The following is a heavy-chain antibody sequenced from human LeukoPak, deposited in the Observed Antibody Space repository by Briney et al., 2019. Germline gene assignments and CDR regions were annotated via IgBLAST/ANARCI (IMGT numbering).Heavy chain of an antibody. CDR3: GSYRRAYDV. CDR1: GLTVSTTS. Sequence: GGSLRLSCAASGLTVSTTSMTWVRQAPGKGLEWVSDILDDGRIYYADSVRGRFTISRDHSQNKVNLQMDNLRAEDAAIYYCGSYRRAYDVWGQGTVVTVAS. J-gene: IGHJ3*01. D-gene: IGHD1-26*01. V-gene: IGHV3-53*01. CDR2: ILDDGRI.